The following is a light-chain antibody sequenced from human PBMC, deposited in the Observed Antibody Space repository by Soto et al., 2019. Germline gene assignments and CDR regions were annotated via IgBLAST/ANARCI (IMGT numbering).Light chain of an antibody. CDR2: DSN. CDR3: ATWDSSLTGEV. J-gene: IGLJ2*01. V-gene: IGLV1-51*01. Sequence: QSVLTQPPSVSAAPGQKVTISGSGSSSNIGNNYVSWYQQLPGTAPKLLIYDSNKRPSGIPDRFSGSKSGTSATLDITGLQTGDEADYYCATWDSSLTGEVFGGGTKLTVL. CDR1: SSNIGNNY.